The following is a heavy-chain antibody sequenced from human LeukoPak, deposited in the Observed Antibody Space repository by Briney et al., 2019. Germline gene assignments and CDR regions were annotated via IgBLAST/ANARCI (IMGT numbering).Heavy chain of an antibody. D-gene: IGHD2-15*01. Sequence: GSLRLSCAASGFTFSSYSMNWVRQAPGKGLEWVSSISSSSSYIYYADSVKGRFTISRDNAKNSLYLQMNSLRAEDTAVYYCARDPLGYCSGGSCPNWFDPWGQGTLVTVSS. CDR3: ARDPLGYCSGGSCPNWFDP. J-gene: IGHJ5*02. CDR1: GFTFSSYS. V-gene: IGHV3-21*01. CDR2: ISSSSSYI.